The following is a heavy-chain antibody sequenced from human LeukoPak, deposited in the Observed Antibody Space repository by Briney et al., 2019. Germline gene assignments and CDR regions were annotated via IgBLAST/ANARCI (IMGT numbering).Heavy chain of an antibody. J-gene: IGHJ4*02. Sequence: GGSLRLSCAASGFTFSSYGMHWVRQAPGKGLEWVAFIRYDGSNKYYADSVKGRFTISRDNSKNTLYLQMNSLRAEDTAVYYCAKDSYSSSWYVSVPRFDYWGQGTLVTVSS. D-gene: IGHD6-13*01. CDR2: IRYDGSNK. CDR3: AKDSYSSSWYVSVPRFDY. V-gene: IGHV3-30*02. CDR1: GFTFSSYG.